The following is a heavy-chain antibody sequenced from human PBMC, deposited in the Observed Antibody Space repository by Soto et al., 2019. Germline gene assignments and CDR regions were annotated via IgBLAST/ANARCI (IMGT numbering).Heavy chain of an antibody. CDR2: IIPLFGTT. CDR3: ARVSSTVIDYGDNKPSWDFDL. V-gene: IGHV1-69*01. D-gene: IGHD4-17*01. J-gene: IGHJ2*01. CDR1: GGTFSSYA. Sequence: QVQLVQSGAEVKKPGSSVKVSCKASGGTFSSYAFSWVRQAPGQGLEWMGGIIPLFGTTNYAQKFQGRVTITADESTSTAYMELGSLRSEYTAVYYCARVSSTVIDYGDNKPSWDFDLWGRGTLVTVSS.